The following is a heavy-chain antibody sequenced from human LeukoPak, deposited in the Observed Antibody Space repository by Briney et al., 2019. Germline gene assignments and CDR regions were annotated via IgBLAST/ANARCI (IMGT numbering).Heavy chain of an antibody. J-gene: IGHJ6*02. CDR3: AKDIVNDYDFWSGYYYYGMDV. CDR1: GFTFSSYA. V-gene: IGHV3-30-3*01. D-gene: IGHD3-3*01. Sequence: GGSLRLSCAASGFTFSSYAMHWVRQAPGKGLEWVAVISYDGSNKYYADSVKGRFTISRDNAKNSLYLQMNSLRAEDTALYYCAKDIVNDYDFWSGYYYYGMDVWGQGTTVTVSS. CDR2: ISYDGSNK.